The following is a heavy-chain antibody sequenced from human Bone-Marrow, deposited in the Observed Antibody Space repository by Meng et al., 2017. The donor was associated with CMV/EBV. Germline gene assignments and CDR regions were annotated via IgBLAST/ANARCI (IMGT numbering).Heavy chain of an antibody. CDR1: GFTVSSNY. V-gene: IGHV3-7*01. Sequence: GESLKISCTASGFTVSSNYMSWVRQAPGKGLEWVANIKQDGSEKYYVDSVKGRFTISRDNAKNSLYLQMNSLRAEDTAVYYCARDGIQLWPYYHYYYGMDVWGQGTTVTVSS. CDR3: ARDGIQLWPYYHYYYGMDV. CDR2: IKQDGSEK. D-gene: IGHD5-18*01. J-gene: IGHJ6*02.